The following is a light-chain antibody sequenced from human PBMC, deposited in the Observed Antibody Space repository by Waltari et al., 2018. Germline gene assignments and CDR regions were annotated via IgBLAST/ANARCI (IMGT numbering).Light chain of an antibody. CDR1: QSVRSSY. CDR3: QQYAASPVT. V-gene: IGKV3D-20*01. Sequence: EIVLTQSPATLSLSPGERATLSCGASQSVRSSYLAWYQQKRGLAPRLLIDEASSRATGFPDRFSGSGSGTDFTLAISRLEPEDFAVYYCQQYAASPVTFGQGTRLDIK. J-gene: IGKJ5*01. CDR2: EAS.